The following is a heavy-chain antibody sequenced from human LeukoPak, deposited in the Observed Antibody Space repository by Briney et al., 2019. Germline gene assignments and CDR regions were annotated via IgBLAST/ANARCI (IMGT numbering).Heavy chain of an antibody. CDR3: ARETYYYGSGSYSYFDY. CDR2: IYSGGST. J-gene: IGHJ4*02. D-gene: IGHD3-10*01. Sequence: PGGSLRLSCAASGFTVSSNYMSWVRQVPGKGLEWVSVIYSGGSTYYADSVKGRFTISRDNSKNTLYLQMNSLRAEDTAVYYCARETYYYGSGSYSYFDYWGQGTLVTVS. CDR1: GFTVSSNY. V-gene: IGHV3-66*01.